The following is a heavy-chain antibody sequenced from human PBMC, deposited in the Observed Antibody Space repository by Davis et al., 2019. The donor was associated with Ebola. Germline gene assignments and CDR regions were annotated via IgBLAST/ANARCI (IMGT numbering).Heavy chain of an antibody. Sequence: GGSLRLSCAASGFTFSSYSMNWVRQAPGKGLEWVSSISSSSSYIYYADSVKGRFTISRDNAKNSLYLQMNSLRAEDTAVYYCARATTVTSSYFDYWGQGTLVTVSS. V-gene: IGHV3-21*01. CDR1: GFTFSSYS. CDR3: ARATTVTSSYFDY. D-gene: IGHD4-17*01. J-gene: IGHJ4*02. CDR2: ISSSSSYI.